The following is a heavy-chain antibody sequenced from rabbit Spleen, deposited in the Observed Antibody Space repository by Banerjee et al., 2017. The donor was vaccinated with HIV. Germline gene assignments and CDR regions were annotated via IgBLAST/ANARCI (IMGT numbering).Heavy chain of an antibody. CDR2: IDGTIGAA. J-gene: IGHJ6*01. D-gene: IGHD1-1*01. Sequence: QEQLVESGGGLVQPGGTLTLTCTASSFSFSSTYDMCWVRQAPGKGLEWIGCIDGTIGAAYYANWAKGRFTISKTSSTTVTLHMTSLTAADTATYFCARDTSSSFSSYGMDLWGPGTLVTVS. V-gene: IGHV1S45*01. CDR3: ARDTSSSFSSYGMDL. CDR1: SFSFSSTYD.